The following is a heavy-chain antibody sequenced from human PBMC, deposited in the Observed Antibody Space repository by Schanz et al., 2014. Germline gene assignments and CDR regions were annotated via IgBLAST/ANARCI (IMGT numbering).Heavy chain of an antibody. Sequence: QVQLVESGGGVVQPGRSLRLSCATSGLNFDYYGMNWVRQAPGKGLEWVALIYYNGTNKYYADSVKGRFTISRDNSQNTLYLQMNTLRTEDTAVYYRARFLARYQYYGVDVWGQGTTVIVSS. CDR2: IYYNGTNK. J-gene: IGHJ6*02. D-gene: IGHD3-3*01. CDR1: GLNFDYYG. CDR3: ARFLARYQYYGVDV. V-gene: IGHV3-30*03.